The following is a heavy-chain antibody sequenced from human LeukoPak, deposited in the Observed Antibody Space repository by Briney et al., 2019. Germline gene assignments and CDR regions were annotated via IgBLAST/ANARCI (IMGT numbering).Heavy chain of an antibody. Sequence: ASVKVSFKASGYTFTSYYMHWVRQAPGQGLEWMGIINPSGGSTSYAQKFQGRVTMTRDTSTSKVYMELSSLRSEDTAVYYCARAFRPPPRLTNYDSSGYYFDYWGQGTLVTVSS. CDR1: GYTFTSYY. CDR3: ARAFRPPPRLTNYDSSGYYFDY. J-gene: IGHJ4*02. CDR2: INPSGGST. D-gene: IGHD3-22*01. V-gene: IGHV1-46*01.